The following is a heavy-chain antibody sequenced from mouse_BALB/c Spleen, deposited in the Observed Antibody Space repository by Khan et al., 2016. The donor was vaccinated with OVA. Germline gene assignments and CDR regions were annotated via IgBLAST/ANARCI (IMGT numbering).Heavy chain of an antibody. V-gene: IGHV1S81*02. CDR1: GYTFTSYW. Sequence: QVQLQQSGAELVKAGASVKVSCKASGYTFTSYWMHWVKQRLGQGLEWFAETNPTNGRTYYNEKFKSKATLTVDKSSSTAYMLLSGTTFEDSAVYYCARIKKIVATYFDYWGQGTTLTVSS. CDR3: ARIKKIVATYFDY. J-gene: IGHJ2*01. D-gene: IGHD1-1*01. CDR2: TNPTNGRT.